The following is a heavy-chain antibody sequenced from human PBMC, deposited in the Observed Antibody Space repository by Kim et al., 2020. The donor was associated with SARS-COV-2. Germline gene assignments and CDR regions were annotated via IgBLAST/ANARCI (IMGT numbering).Heavy chain of an antibody. Sequence: ASVKVSCKASGYTFAAYGISWVRQARGQGLEWMGGIGAYNGMSDYGQTFHDRITMTTDISSSTAYLEVRSLRSDDTAIYYCAGGGRGDHFYNGIDVWGQGTAVIVSS. CDR2: IGAYNGMS. D-gene: IGHD2-21*02. CDR1: GYTFAAYG. V-gene: IGHV1-18*01. CDR3: AGGGRGDHFYNGIDV. J-gene: IGHJ6*02.